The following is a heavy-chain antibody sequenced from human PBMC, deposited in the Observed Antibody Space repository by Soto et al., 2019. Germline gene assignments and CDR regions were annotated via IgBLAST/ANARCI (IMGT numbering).Heavy chain of an antibody. CDR3: ARDQHYDFWSGYYGGCFDP. V-gene: IGHV1-69*01. J-gene: IGHJ5*02. D-gene: IGHD3-3*01. Sequence: QVQLVQSGAEVKKPGSSVKVSCKASGGTFSSYAISWVRQAPGQGLEWMGGIIPIFGTANYAQKFQGRVTITADESTSTAYMELSSMRSEDTAVYYCARDQHYDFWSGYYGGCFDPWGQGTLVTVSS. CDR2: IIPIFGTA. CDR1: GGTFSSYA.